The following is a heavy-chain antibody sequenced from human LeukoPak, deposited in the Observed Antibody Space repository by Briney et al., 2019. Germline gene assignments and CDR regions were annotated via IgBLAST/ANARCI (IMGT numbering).Heavy chain of an antibody. J-gene: IGHJ3*02. CDR2: INPNRGGT. V-gene: IGHV1-2*02. CDR3: ASTITMIVGTDAFDI. Sequence: ASVKVSCKASGYTFTGYYMHWVRQAPGQGLEWMGWINPNRGGTNYAQKFQGRVTMTRDTSISTAYMELSRLRSDDTAVYYCASTITMIVGTDAFDIWGQGTMVTVSS. D-gene: IGHD3-22*01. CDR1: GYTFTGYY.